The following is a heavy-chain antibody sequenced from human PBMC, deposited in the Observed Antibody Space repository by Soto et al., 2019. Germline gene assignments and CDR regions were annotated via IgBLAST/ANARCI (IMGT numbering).Heavy chain of an antibody. J-gene: IGHJ4*02. D-gene: IGHD3-22*01. Sequence: GSLRLSCAASGFTFSSYAMSWVRQAPGKGLEWVSAISGSGGSTYYADSVKGRFTISRDNSKNTLYLQMNSLRAEDTAVYYCARSYYYDSSGRAAIGYFDYWGQGTLVTVSS. CDR3: ARSYYYDSSGRAAIGYFDY. CDR1: GFTFSSYA. V-gene: IGHV3-23*01. CDR2: ISGSGGST.